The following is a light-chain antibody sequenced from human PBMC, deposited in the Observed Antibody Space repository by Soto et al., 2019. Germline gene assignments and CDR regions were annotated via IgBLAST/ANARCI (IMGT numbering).Light chain of an antibody. CDR1: SSGVGGYDF. V-gene: IGLV2-14*01. J-gene: IGLJ3*02. CDR2: DVS. CDR3: TSYTRSDIGV. Sequence: QSALTQPASVSGSPGQSITISCTGTSSGVGGYDFVSWYQQRPGKDPKLIIYDVSNRPSGVSNRFSGSKSGNTASLTISWLQAEDEADYYCTSYTRSDIGVFGGGTKLTVL.